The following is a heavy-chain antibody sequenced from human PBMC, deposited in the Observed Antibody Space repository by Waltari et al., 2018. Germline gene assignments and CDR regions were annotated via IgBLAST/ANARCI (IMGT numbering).Heavy chain of an antibody. Sequence: QVQLQQWGAGLLKPSETLSLTCAVYGGSFSGYYWSWIRQPPGKGLEWIGEINHSGSTNYNPSLKSRVTISVDTSKNQFSLKLSSVTAADTAVYYCASGLALRFLEWLPSYYNYGMDVWGQGTTVTVSS. V-gene: IGHV4-34*01. D-gene: IGHD3-3*01. CDR2: INHSGST. CDR3: ASGLALRFLEWLPSYYNYGMDV. J-gene: IGHJ6*02. CDR1: GGSFSGYY.